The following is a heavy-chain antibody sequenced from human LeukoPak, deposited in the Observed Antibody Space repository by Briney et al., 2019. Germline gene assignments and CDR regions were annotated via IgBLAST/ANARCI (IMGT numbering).Heavy chain of an antibody. CDR2: ISGYNGNT. CDR1: GYTFTSYG. Sequence: VASVKVSCKASGYTFTSYGISWVRQAPGQGLGWMGWISGYNGNTNYAQKLQGRVTMTTDTSTSTAYMELRSLRSDDTAVYYCARDQAFTFGGVIVFYDYWGQGTLVTVSS. V-gene: IGHV1-18*01. D-gene: IGHD3-16*02. CDR3: ARDQAFTFGGVIVFYDY. J-gene: IGHJ4*02.